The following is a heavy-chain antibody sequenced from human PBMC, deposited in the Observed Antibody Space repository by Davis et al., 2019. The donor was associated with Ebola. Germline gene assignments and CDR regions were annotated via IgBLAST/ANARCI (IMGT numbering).Heavy chain of an antibody. CDR1: GYSFTNYW. CDR3: ARLPTGYPNWFGP. V-gene: IGHV5-51*01. Sequence: PGGSLRLSCQGSGYSFTNYWIGWVRQMPGKGLEWMGVIYPSNSNAEYSPSFQGQVTFSVDKSTNTAYLQWTSLKASDTAIYYCARLPTGYPNWFGPWGQGTLVIVSS. D-gene: IGHD3-9*01. CDR2: IYPSNSNA. J-gene: IGHJ5*02.